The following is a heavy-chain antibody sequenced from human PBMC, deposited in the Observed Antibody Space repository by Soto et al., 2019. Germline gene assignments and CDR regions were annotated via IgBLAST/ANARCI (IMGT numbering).Heavy chain of an antibody. CDR3: AKDSSSTSCYAFDY. J-gene: IGHJ4*02. CDR2: ISGSGGTT. CDR1: GFTFRNYA. Sequence: EVQLLESGGGLVQPGGSLRLSCAASGFTFRNYAMSWARQAPGKGLEWVSAISGSGGTTHYADSVKGRFTISRDNSKNTLYLQMNSLRVEDTAVYYCAKDSSSTSCYAFDYWGQGGLVTVSS. D-gene: IGHD2-2*01. V-gene: IGHV3-23*01.